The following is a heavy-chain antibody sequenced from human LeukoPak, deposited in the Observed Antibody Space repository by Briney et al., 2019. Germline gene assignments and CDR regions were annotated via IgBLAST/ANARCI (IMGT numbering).Heavy chain of an antibody. J-gene: IGHJ3*02. Sequence: GGSLRLSCAASGFTVSSNYMSWVRQAPGKGLEWVSVIYSGGSTYYADTVKDRFTISRDNSKNTLYLQMNSVRVEDTAVYYCARDYVWDAFDIWGQGTMVTVSS. CDR1: GFTVSSNY. CDR2: IYSGGST. V-gene: IGHV3-66*01. D-gene: IGHD2-8*01. CDR3: ARDYVWDAFDI.